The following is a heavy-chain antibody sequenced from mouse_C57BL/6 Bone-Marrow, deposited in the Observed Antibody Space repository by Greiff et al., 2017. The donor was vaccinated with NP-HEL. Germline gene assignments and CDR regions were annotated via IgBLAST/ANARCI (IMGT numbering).Heavy chain of an antibody. CDR1: GYAFTNYL. J-gene: IGHJ2*01. Sequence: QVQLKESGAELVRPGTSVKVSCKASGYAFTNYLIEWVKQRPGQGLEWIGVINPGSGGTNYNEKFKGKATLTADKSSSTAYMQLSSLTSEDSAVYCCARSYSSNPSGYFDYWGQGTTLTVSS. V-gene: IGHV1-54*01. CDR2: INPGSGGT. D-gene: IGHD2-12*01. CDR3: ARSYSSNPSGYFDY.